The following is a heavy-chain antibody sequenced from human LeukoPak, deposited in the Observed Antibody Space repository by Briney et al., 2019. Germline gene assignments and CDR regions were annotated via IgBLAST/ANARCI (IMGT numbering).Heavy chain of an antibody. J-gene: IGHJ5*02. CDR1: GFTFSSYG. CDR2: ISYDGSNK. Sequence: PGRSLRLSCAASGFTFSSYGMHWVRQAPGKGLEWVAVISYDGSNKYYADSVKGRFTISRDNSKNTLYLQMNSLRAEDTAVYYCAKDLFLFGHWGQGTLVTVSS. V-gene: IGHV3-30*18. CDR3: AKDLFLFGH. D-gene: IGHD3-10*02.